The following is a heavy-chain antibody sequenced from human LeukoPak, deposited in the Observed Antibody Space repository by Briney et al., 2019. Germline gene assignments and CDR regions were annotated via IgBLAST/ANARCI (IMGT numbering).Heavy chain of an antibody. CDR1: GGSISGYS. Sequence: SETLSLTCTVSGGSISGYSWTWIRRPPGQGLEWIGYFHNSRTTSYNPSLTGRVTISVDTAMDQISLELNSVTAADTAVYYCARGHLGLSPWGQGTLVTVSS. J-gene: IGHJ5*02. V-gene: IGHV4-59*01. CDR3: ARGHLGLSP. CDR2: FHNSRTT. D-gene: IGHD3-10*01.